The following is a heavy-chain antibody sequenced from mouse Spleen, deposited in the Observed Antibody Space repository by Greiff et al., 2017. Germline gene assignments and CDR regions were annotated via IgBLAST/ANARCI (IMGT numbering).Heavy chain of an antibody. D-gene: IGHD2-1*01. CDR2: INPSSGYT. Sequence: VQLQQSGAELARPGASVKMSCKASGYTFTSYTMHWVKQRPGQGLEWIGYINPSSGYTKYNQKFKDKATLTADKSSSTAYMQLSSLTSEDSAVYYCARGYGNYDAMDYWGQGTSVTVSS. J-gene: IGHJ4*01. CDR1: GYTFTSYT. CDR3: ARGYGNYDAMDY. V-gene: IGHV1-4*01.